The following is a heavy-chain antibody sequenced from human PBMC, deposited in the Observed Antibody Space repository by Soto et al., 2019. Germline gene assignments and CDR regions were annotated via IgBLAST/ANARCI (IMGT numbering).Heavy chain of an antibody. CDR3: ARAAAGSSFSSYYYYGMDV. D-gene: IGHD6-25*01. Sequence: XSVKVSCKASGYTFTCYYMHWVRQAPGQGLEWMGWINPNSGGTNYAQKFQGRVTMTRDTSISTAYMELSRLRSDDTAVYYCARAAAGSSFSSYYYYGMDVWGQGTTVTVSS. CDR2: INPNSGGT. CDR1: GYTFTCYY. V-gene: IGHV1-2*02. J-gene: IGHJ6*02.